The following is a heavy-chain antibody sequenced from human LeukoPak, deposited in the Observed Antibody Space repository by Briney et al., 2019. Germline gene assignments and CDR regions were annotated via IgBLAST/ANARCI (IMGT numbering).Heavy chain of an antibody. CDR1: GYTFTDYY. V-gene: IGHV1-2*02. J-gene: IGHJ5*02. CDR2: INPNSGGT. Sequence: ASVKVSCKASGYTFTDYYMHWVRQAPGQGLEWMGWINPNSGGTNYAQKFQGRVTMTRDTSISTAYMELSRLRSDDTAVYYCARLYDSSGYDWFDPWGQGTLVTVSS. CDR3: ARLYDSSGYDWFDP. D-gene: IGHD3-22*01.